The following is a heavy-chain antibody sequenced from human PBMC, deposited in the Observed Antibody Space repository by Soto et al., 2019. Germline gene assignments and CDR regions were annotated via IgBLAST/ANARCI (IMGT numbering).Heavy chain of an antibody. D-gene: IGHD3-22*01. Sequence: QVQLQESGPGLVKPSETLSLTCTVSGGSISSYYWSWIRQPPGKGLELIGYIYYSGSTNYNPSLKSRVTISVDTSKIQLSLKQSSVTAADTAVYYCARGGYYDCSGYPQVDYWGQGTLVTVSS. CDR3: ARGGYYDCSGYPQVDY. J-gene: IGHJ4*02. CDR2: IYYSGST. CDR1: GGSISSYY. V-gene: IGHV4-59*01.